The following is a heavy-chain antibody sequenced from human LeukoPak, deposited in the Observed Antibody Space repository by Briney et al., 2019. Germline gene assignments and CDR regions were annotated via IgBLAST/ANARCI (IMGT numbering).Heavy chain of an antibody. J-gene: IGHJ5*02. CDR3: ARGDYYDSSAYFSNTDSVWFDP. D-gene: IGHD3-22*01. CDR2: INPNTGGT. CDR1: GYTFTGYY. V-gene: IGHV1-2*02. Sequence: ASVKVSCKASGYTFTGYYMHWLRQAPGQGLEWMGWINPNTGGTHYAQKFQGRVTMTRDTSISTAYMELSRLKSDDTAVYYCARGDYYDSSAYFSNTDSVWFDPWGQGTLVTVSS.